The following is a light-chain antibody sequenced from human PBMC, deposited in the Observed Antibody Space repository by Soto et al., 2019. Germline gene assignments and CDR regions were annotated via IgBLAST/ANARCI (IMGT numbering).Light chain of an antibody. J-gene: IGKJ5*01. CDR2: DAS. V-gene: IGKV1-33*01. CDR3: QQYENLPPT. Sequence: DIQMTHSPSSLSASIGDRVILTFHSSQDIANSLNWYQHKPGKAPKLLIYDASNLERGVPARFSGSGSGTDFSFTISSLQPEDIATYYCQQYENLPPTFGQGTRLEI. CDR1: QDIANS.